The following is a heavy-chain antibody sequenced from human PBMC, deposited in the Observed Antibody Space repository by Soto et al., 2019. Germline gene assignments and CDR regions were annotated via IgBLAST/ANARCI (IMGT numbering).Heavy chain of an antibody. J-gene: IGHJ2*01. CDR1: GFTFSSYG. Sequence: VQLVESGGGVVQPGRSLRLSCAASGFTFSSYGMHWVRQAPGKGLEWVAVIWYDGSNKYYADSVKGRFTISRDNSKNTLYLQMNSLRAEDTAVYYCARAYGPWWYFDLWGRGTLVTVSS. D-gene: IGHD3-10*01. CDR3: ARAYGPWWYFDL. V-gene: IGHV3-33*01. CDR2: IWYDGSNK.